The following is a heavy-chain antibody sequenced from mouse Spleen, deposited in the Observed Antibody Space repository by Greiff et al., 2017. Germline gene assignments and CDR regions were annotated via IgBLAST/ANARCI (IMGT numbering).Heavy chain of an antibody. CDR3: ASELGQEDYFDY. CDR2: IHPNSGST. J-gene: IGHJ2*01. D-gene: IGHD4-1*01. CDR1: GYTFTSYW. Sequence: QVQLQQPGAELVKPGASVKLSCKASGYTFTSYWMHWVKQRPGQGLEWIGMIHPNSGSTNYNEKFKSKATLTVDKSSSTAYMQLSSLTSEDSAVYYCASELGQEDYFDYWGQGTTLTVSS. V-gene: IGHV1-64*01.